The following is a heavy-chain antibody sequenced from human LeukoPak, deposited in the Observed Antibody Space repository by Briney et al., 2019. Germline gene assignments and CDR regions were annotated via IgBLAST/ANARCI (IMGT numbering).Heavy chain of an antibody. D-gene: IGHD2-8*01. J-gene: IGHJ3*02. CDR3: AKCTNEAFEI. Sequence: GGSLRLSCAASGFTFSSYAMSWVRQAPGKGLEWVSAISGSGGSTYYADSVKGRFTISRDNSKHTPYLQMNSLRAEDTAVYYCAKCTNEAFEIWGQGTMVSVSS. CDR2: ISGSGGST. CDR1: GFTFSSYA. V-gene: IGHV3-23*01.